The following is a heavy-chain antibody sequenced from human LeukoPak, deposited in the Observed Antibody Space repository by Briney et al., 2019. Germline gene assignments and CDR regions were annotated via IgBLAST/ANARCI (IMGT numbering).Heavy chain of an antibody. V-gene: IGHV3-30*04. J-gene: IGHJ4*02. CDR2: ISYDGSNK. Sequence: SCKASGYTFTCYYMHWVRQAPGKGLEWVAVISYDGSNKYYADSVKGRFTISRDNSKNTLYLQMNSLRAEDTAVYYCARDAGYNSFDYWGQGTLVTVSS. D-gene: IGHD5-24*01. CDR1: GYTFTCYY. CDR3: ARDAGYNSFDY.